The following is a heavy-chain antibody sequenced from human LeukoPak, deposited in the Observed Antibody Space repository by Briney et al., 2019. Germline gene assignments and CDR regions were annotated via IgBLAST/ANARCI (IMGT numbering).Heavy chain of an antibody. J-gene: IGHJ4*02. CDR3: ARDPSDYGALSYYFDY. Sequence: ASVKVSCKASGYTFTDYYMHWVRQAPRQGLEWMGIINPSGGSTSYAQKFQGRVTMTRDTSTSTVYMELSSLRSEDTAVYYCARDPSDYGALSYYFDYWGQGTLVTVSS. D-gene: IGHD4-17*01. V-gene: IGHV1-46*01. CDR2: INPSGGST. CDR1: GYTFTDYY.